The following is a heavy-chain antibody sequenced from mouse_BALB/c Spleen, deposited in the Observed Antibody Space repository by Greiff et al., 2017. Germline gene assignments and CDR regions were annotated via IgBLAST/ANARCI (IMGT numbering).Heavy chain of an antibody. J-gene: IGHJ3*01. CDR1: GYSITSGYY. V-gene: IGHV3-6*02. Sequence: ESGPGLVKPSQSLSLTCSVTGYSITSGYYWNWIRQFPGNKLEWMGYISYDGSNNYNPSLKNRISITRDTSKNQFFLKLNSVTTEDTATYYCAREEDSFAYWGQGTLVTVSA. CDR2: ISYDGSN. CDR3: AREEDSFAY.